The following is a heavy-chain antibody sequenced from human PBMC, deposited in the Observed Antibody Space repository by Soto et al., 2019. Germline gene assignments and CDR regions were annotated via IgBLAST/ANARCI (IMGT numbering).Heavy chain of an antibody. CDR1: GGYVSSYY. Sequence: QVQLQESGPGLVKPSETLSLTCTVSGGYVSSYYWSWIRQPPGKGLEWIGYSGSTNYNTSLKSRVTISVDTSKNQFSLNLSSVTAADTAVYYCARLSAGWLDPWGQGTLVTVAS. D-gene: IGHD6-19*01. V-gene: IGHV4-59*02. CDR3: ARLSAGWLDP. J-gene: IGHJ5*02. CDR2: SGST.